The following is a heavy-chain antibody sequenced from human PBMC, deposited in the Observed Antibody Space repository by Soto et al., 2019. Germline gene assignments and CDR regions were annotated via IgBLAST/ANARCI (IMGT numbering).Heavy chain of an antibody. CDR2: ICGSGCST. J-gene: IGHJ6*03. V-gene: IGHV3-23*01. CDR3: ACGSTGYYYMDV. CDR1: GFTFSSYA. Sequence: GGSLRLSCAASGFTFSSYAMSWVRQAPGKGLEWVSVICGSGCSTYYADSVKGRFTISRDNSKNTLYLQMNSLRAEDTAVYYCACGSTGYYYMDVWGKGTTVTVSS. D-gene: IGHD3-10*01.